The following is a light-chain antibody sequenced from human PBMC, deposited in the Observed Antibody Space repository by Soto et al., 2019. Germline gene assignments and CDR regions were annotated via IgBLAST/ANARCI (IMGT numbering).Light chain of an antibody. V-gene: IGKV3D-20*01. J-gene: IGKJ2*01. CDR2: DAS. CDR1: QSVSSTY. CDR3: QESGSSPFT. Sequence: EIVLTQSPATLSLSPGERATLSCGASQSVSSTYLAWYKQKPGLAPRLLIYDASSRATRIQDRFSGSGSGTDGTLSISRVEPEDFAVYYWQESGSSPFTFGQGTKLEIK.